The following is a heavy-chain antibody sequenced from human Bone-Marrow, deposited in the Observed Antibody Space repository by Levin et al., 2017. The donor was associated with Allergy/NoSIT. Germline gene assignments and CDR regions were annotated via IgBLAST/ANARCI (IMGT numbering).Heavy chain of an antibody. D-gene: IGHD3-9*01. CDR3: ARLDATLTPHDAFDI. J-gene: IGHJ3*02. Sequence: ASVKVSCKASGYTFTDHYMHWVRQAPGQGLEWMGRINPNSGDTDYAQKFQGRVSMTRDTSVSTAYMEMSSLRSDDTAVYYCARLDATLTPHDAFDIWGQGTMVTVSS. V-gene: IGHV1-2*06. CDR1: GYTFTDHY. CDR2: INPNSGDT.